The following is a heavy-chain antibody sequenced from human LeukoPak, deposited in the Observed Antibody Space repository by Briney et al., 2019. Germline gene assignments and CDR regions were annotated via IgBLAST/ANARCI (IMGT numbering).Heavy chain of an antibody. J-gene: IGHJ4*02. V-gene: IGHV3-30*04. Sequence: GRSLRLSCAASGFTFSSYAMHWVRQAPGKGLEWVAVISYDGSNKYYADSVKGRFTISRDNSKNTLYLQMNSLRAEDTAVYYCASLTGPIVVVDWGQGTLVTVSS. CDR1: GFTFSSYA. CDR2: ISYDGSNK. CDR3: ASLTGPIVVVD. D-gene: IGHD2-2*01.